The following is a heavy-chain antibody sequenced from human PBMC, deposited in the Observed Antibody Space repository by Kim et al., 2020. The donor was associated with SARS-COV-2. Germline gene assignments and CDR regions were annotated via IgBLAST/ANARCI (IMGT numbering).Heavy chain of an antibody. J-gene: IGHJ6*02. CDR2: IYTSGST. D-gene: IGHD2-15*01. CDR1: GGSISSGSYY. Sequence: SETLSLTCTVSGGSISSGSYYWSWIRQPAGKGLEWIGRIYTSGSTNYNPSLKSRVTISVDTSKNQFSLKLSSVTAADTAVYYCARVISVCSGGSCYPYGMDVWGQGTTVTVSS. V-gene: IGHV4-61*02. CDR3: ARVISVCSGGSCYPYGMDV.